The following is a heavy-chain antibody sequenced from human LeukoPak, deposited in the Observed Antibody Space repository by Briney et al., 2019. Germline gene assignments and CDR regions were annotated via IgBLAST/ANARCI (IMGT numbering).Heavy chain of an antibody. CDR2: INHSGST. Sequence: PSETLSLTCAVYGGSFSGYYWSWIRQPPGKGLEWIGEINHSGSTNYNPSLKSRVTISVDTSKNQFSLKLSSVTAADTAVYYCARFRLVEVTAPPDAFDIWGQGTMVTVSS. D-gene: IGHD2-21*02. CDR1: GGSFSGYY. V-gene: IGHV4-34*01. J-gene: IGHJ3*02. CDR3: ARFRLVEVTAPPDAFDI.